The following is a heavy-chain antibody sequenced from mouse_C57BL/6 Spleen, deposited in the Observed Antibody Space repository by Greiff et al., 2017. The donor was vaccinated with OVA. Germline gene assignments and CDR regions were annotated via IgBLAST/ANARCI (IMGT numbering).Heavy chain of an antibody. Sequence: QVQLQQPGAELVRPGSSVKLSCKASGYTFTSYWLHWVKQRPIQGLEWIGNIDPSDSETHYNQKFKDKATLTVDKSSSTAYMQLSSLTSEDSAVYYCARGSGYGTPGYFDVWGTGTTVTVSS. D-gene: IGHD3-2*02. J-gene: IGHJ1*03. CDR2: IDPSDSET. CDR3: ARGSGYGTPGYFDV. V-gene: IGHV1-52*01. CDR1: GYTFTSYW.